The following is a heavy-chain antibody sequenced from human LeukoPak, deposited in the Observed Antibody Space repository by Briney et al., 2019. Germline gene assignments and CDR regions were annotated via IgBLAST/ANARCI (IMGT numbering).Heavy chain of an antibody. CDR1: GYSFTSYW. Sequence: GESLKISCKGSGYSFTSYWIGWVRQLPGKGLEWMGIIYPGDSDTRYSPSFQGQVTISADKSISTAYLQWSSLKASDTAMYYCARHPPVGPLSYDILTGFDYWGQGTLVTVSS. D-gene: IGHD3-9*01. CDR3: ARHPPVGPLSYDILTGFDY. CDR2: IYPGDSDT. J-gene: IGHJ4*02. V-gene: IGHV5-51*01.